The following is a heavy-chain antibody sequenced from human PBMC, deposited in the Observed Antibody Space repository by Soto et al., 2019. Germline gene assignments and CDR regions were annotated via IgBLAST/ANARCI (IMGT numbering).Heavy chain of an antibody. CDR1: GYTFTSYG. CDR3: ARGLSSSSWYNWFDP. V-gene: IGHV1-18*01. Sequence: ASVKVSCKASGYTFTSYGISWVRQAPGQGLEWMGWISAYNGNTNYAQKLQGRVTMTTDTSTSTAYMELRSLRSDDTAVYYCARGLSSSSWYNWFDPWGQGTLVTVSS. CDR2: ISAYNGNT. J-gene: IGHJ5*02. D-gene: IGHD6-13*01.